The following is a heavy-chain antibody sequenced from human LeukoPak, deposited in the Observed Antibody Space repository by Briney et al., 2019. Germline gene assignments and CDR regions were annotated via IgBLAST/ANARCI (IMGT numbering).Heavy chain of an antibody. V-gene: IGHV3-11*01. CDR3: ARHLPRPHDAFDI. Sequence: GGSLRLSCAASGFTFSDYYMSWIRQAPGKGLEWVSYISSSGSTIYYADSVKGRFTISRDNAKNSLYLQMNSLRAEDTAVYYCARHLPRPHDAFDIWGQGTMVTVSS. CDR2: ISSSGSTI. CDR1: GFTFSDYY. J-gene: IGHJ3*02.